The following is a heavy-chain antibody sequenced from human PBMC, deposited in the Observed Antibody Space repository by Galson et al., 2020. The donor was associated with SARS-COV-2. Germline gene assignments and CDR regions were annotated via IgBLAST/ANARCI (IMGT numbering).Heavy chain of an antibody. J-gene: IGHJ4*02. CDR3: ARHYNSGWPCFDY. D-gene: IGHD5-12*01. CDR2: IYYSGST. Sequence: ETSETLSLTCTVSGGSISTYYWSWMRQPPGKGLEWIGYIYYSGSTKYNPSLKSRITISVDTSKNQFSLKLTSVTAADTAVYYCARHYNSGWPCFDYWGQGALVTVSS. CDR1: GGSISTYY. V-gene: IGHV4-59*08.